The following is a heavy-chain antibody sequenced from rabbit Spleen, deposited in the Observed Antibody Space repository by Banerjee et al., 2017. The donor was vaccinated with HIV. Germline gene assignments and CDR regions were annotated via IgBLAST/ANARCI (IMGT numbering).Heavy chain of an antibody. CDR1: GFSFSSGYW. J-gene: IGHJ4*01. CDR3: ARDLASVVGWNFNL. CDR2: INAYTGKP. V-gene: IGHV1S45*01. Sequence: QEQLEESGGDLVKPEGSLTLTCTASGFSFSSGYWICWVRQAPGKGLEWIACINAYTGKPVYATWAKGRFTISRTSSTTVTLQMTSLTAADTATYFCARDLASVVGWNFNLWGPGTLVTVS. D-gene: IGHD3-1*01.